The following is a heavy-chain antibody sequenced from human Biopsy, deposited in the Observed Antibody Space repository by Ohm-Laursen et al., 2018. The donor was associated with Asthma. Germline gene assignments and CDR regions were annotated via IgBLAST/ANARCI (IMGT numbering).Heavy chain of an antibody. D-gene: IGHD3-3*01. Sequence: GASVKVSCKASGYTFINYAIHWVRQAPGQRLEWMGWINAVNGNTKYSQKFQGRVTISRDTSASTAYMDLSSLRSEDTAVYYCAGPYSDFWIGRVSDAFDLWGQGTMVTASS. J-gene: IGHJ3*01. CDR1: GYTFINYA. CDR3: AGPYSDFWIGRVSDAFDL. CDR2: INAVNGNT. V-gene: IGHV1-3*01.